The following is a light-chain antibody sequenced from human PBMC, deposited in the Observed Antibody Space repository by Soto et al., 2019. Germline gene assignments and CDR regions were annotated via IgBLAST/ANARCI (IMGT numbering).Light chain of an antibody. CDR2: EVS. CDR3: TSYRSTSTRYV. V-gene: IGLV2-14*01. J-gene: IGLJ1*01. Sequence: QSVLTQPASVSGSPGXXXXXXXTGTSSDVGGYNYVSWYQQNPGKAPKLMIYEVSNRPSGVSNRFSGSKSGNTASLTISGLQAEDEADYYCTSYRSTSTRYVFGTGTKLTVL. CDR1: SSDVGGYNY.